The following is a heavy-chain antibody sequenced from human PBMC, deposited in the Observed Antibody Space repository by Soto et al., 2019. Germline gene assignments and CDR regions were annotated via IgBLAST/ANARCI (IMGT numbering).Heavy chain of an antibody. CDR1: GGSISSYY. V-gene: IGHV4-59*01. Sequence: PSETLSLTCTVSGGSISSYYWSWIRQPPGKGLEWIGYIYYSGSTNYNPSLKSRVTISVDTSKNQFSLKLSSVTAADTAVYYCARGGYSSGWYLDRWFDPWGQGTLVTVSS. J-gene: IGHJ5*02. D-gene: IGHD6-19*01. CDR3: ARGGYSSGWYLDRWFDP. CDR2: IYYSGST.